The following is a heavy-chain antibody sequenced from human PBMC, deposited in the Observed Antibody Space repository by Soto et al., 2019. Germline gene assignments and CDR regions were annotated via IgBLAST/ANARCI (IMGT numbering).Heavy chain of an antibody. CDR2: IRSKAYGGTT. CDR3: QYQLLTYYYGMDV. V-gene: IGHV3-49*03. J-gene: IGHJ6*02. CDR1: GFTFGDHA. Sequence: GGSLRLSCIGSGFTFGDHAMSWFRQAPGKGLEWVGFIRSKAYGGTTEYAASVKGRFTISRDDSNSIAYLQMNSLKTEDTAVYYCQYQLLTYYYGMDVWGQGTTVTLSS. D-gene: IGHD2-2*01.